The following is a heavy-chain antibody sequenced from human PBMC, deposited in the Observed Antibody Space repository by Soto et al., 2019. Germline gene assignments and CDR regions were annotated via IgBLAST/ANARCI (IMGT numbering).Heavy chain of an antibody. Sequence: ASVKVSCKASGYTFTSYCISWVRQAPGQGLEWMGWISAYNGNTNYAQKLQGRVTMTTDTSTSTAYMELRSLRSDDTAVYYCEREYSGYDFLDYWGQGTLVTVSS. D-gene: IGHD5-12*01. CDR3: EREYSGYDFLDY. CDR1: GYTFTSYC. V-gene: IGHV1-18*01. CDR2: ISAYNGNT. J-gene: IGHJ4*02.